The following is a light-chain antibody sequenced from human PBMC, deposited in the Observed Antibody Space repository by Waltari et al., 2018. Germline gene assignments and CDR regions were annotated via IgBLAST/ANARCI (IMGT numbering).Light chain of an antibody. V-gene: IGLV1-44*01. CDR2: GND. J-gene: IGLJ3*02. CDR1: RSNIGMDT. Sequence: QSVLTQPPSASGTPGQRVTISCSGSRSNIGMDTVTWYQQVPGTAPKLHLYGNDQRPSGVPDRFSGSKSGTSASLAITGLQSEDEADYYCATWDDSLNGRVFGGGTKLTVL. CDR3: ATWDDSLNGRV.